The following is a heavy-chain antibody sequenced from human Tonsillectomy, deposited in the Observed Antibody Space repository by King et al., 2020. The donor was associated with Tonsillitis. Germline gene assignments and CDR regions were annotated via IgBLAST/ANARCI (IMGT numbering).Heavy chain of an antibody. D-gene: IGHD3-22*01. V-gene: IGHV3-9*01. CDR2: ISWNSGSI. Sequence: VQLVESGGGLVQPGRSLRLSCAASGFTFDDYAMHWARQAPGKGLEWVSGISWNSGSIGYADSVKGRFTISRDNAKNSLYLQMNSLRAEDTALYYCAKASHDSSGYYFQHWGQGTLVTVSS. CDR3: AKASHDSSGYYFQH. CDR1: GFTFDDYA. J-gene: IGHJ1*01.